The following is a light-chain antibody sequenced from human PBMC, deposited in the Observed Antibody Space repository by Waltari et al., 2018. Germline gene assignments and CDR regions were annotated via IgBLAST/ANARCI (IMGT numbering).Light chain of an antibody. J-gene: IGKJ2*01. Sequence: EVVMTQSPLSLPVTLGQPASISCRPSQILVYADGNTYLNWFHQRPGQSPRSLIYRVSVRDSGVPDRFSGSGSGTDVTLMISRVEAEDVGVYYCMQGTHWPYTFGQGTKLEIK. CDR3: MQGTHWPYT. CDR1: QILVYADGNTY. CDR2: RVS. V-gene: IGKV2-30*01.